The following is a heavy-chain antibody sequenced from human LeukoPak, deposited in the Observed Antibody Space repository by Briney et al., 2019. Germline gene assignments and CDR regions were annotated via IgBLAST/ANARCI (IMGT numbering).Heavy chain of an antibody. V-gene: IGHV1-18*01. Sequence: GASVKVSCKASGYTFTSYGISWVRQAPGQGLEWMGWISAYNGNTNYAQKLQGRVTMTTDTSTSTAYMELRSLRSGDTAVYYCARTDSSGYYYPPVFDYWGQGTLVTVSS. J-gene: IGHJ4*02. CDR1: GYTFTSYG. CDR2: ISAYNGNT. CDR3: ARTDSSGYYYPPVFDY. D-gene: IGHD3-22*01.